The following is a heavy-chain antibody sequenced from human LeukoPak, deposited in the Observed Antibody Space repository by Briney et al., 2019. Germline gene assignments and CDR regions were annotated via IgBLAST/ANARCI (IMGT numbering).Heavy chain of an antibody. Sequence: QSGGSLRLSRAVSGFTFTTYSMTWVRQAPGKGLEWVSSIGGGGSTYYADSVQGRFTISRDNSKSTLYLQMNSLRAEDTAVYYCAKYRVPTTPYFDYWGQGTLVTVSS. J-gene: IGHJ4*02. V-gene: IGHV3-23*01. CDR1: GFTFTTYS. CDR3: AKYRVPTTPYFDY. D-gene: IGHD4/OR15-4a*01. CDR2: IGGGGST.